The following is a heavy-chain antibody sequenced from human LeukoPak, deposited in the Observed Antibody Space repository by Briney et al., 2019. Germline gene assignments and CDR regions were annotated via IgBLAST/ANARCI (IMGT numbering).Heavy chain of an antibody. CDR1: GFTFSTYW. D-gene: IGHD3-9*01. J-gene: IGHJ4*02. Sequence: GGSLRLSCAASGFTFSTYWMHWVRQAPGKGLVWVSRVNSDGSSTTHADSVKSRFTISRDNAKNTLYLQMNSLRAEDTAVYYCAREGVPDILTGYQPNYFDYWGRGTLVTVSS. CDR2: VNSDGSST. CDR3: AREGVPDILTGYQPNYFDY. V-gene: IGHV3-74*01.